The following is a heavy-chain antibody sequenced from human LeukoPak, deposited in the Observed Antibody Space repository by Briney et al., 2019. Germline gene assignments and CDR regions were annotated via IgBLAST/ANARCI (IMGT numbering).Heavy chain of an antibody. V-gene: IGHV3-21*01. CDR2: ISSSSSYI. D-gene: IGHD6-6*01. CDR1: GFTFSSYS. J-gene: IGHJ4*02. Sequence: GGSLRLSCAASGFTFSSYSMNWVRQAPGKGREWVSSISSSSSYIYHADSVKGRFTISRDNAKNSLYLQMNSLRAEDTAVYYCARDKRDSSSVDYWGQGALVTVSS. CDR3: ARDKRDSSSVDY.